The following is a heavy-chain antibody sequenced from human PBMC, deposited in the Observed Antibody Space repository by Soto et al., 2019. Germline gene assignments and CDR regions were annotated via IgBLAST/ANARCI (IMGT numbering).Heavy chain of an antibody. D-gene: IGHD3-3*01. V-gene: IGHV1-18*01. J-gene: IGHJ6*02. Sequence: ASVKVSCKASGYTFTSYGISWVRQAPGQGLEWMGWISAYNGNTNYAQKLQGRVTMTTDTSTSTAYMELRSLRSDDTAVYYCARDSMPPITIFGVVIPSDYYYGMDVWGQGTTVTVSS. CDR3: ARDSMPPITIFGVVIPSDYYYGMDV. CDR1: GYTFTSYG. CDR2: ISAYNGNT.